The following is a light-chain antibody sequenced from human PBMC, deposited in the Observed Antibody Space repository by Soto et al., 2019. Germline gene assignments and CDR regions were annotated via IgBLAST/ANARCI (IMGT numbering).Light chain of an antibody. J-gene: IGKJ2*01. CDR1: QSVSSY. CDR2: DAS. V-gene: IGKV3-15*01. Sequence: EIVMTQSPATLSVSPGERATLSCRASQSVSSYLAWYQQKPGLPPRLLIYDASTRATGIPDRFNGSGSGTDFTLTISSLQSADFAVYYCQQYSNWPPLYTFGRGTKLEIK. CDR3: QQYSNWPPLYT.